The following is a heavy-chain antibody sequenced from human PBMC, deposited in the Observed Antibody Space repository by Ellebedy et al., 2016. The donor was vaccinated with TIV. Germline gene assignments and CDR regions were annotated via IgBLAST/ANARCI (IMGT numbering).Heavy chain of an antibody. V-gene: IGHV3-7*01. D-gene: IGHD2-15*01. CDR2: IKQDGSEA. CDR3: ARDIYCSGGSCWGFDF. CDR1: GITFSNTW. J-gene: IGHJ4*02. Sequence: GGSLRLSXAASGITFSNTWMSWVRQAPGKGLEWVANIKQDGSEAYYVDSVKGRFTISRDNAKNLLYLQMSGLRGEDTAVYYCARDIYCSGGSCWGFDFWGQGTLVTVSS.